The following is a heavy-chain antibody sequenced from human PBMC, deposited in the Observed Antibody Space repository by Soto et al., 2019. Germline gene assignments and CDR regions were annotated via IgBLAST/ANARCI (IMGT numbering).Heavy chain of an antibody. CDR1: GFTFSTFA. CDR2: IRADSERT. J-gene: IGHJ4*02. D-gene: IGHD1-1*01. V-gene: IGHV3-23*01. Sequence: GGALRLSCAASGFTFSTFAMGWVRQAPGRGLEWLSLIRADSERTYYANSVEGRFTVSRDNSKNTLYLQMNSLSVEDTAVYYCATQDFRGTTGTTWGQGTLVTVSS. CDR3: ATQDFRGTTGTT.